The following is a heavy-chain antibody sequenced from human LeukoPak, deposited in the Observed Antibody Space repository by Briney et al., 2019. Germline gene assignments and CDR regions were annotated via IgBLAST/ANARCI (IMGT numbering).Heavy chain of an antibody. V-gene: IGHV1-18*01. D-gene: IGHD6-13*01. CDR1: GYTFTSYV. Sequence: GSVKVSCKASGYTFTSYVINWVRQAPGQGLEWMGWISPYNGNTNYAQKLQGTVTMTTDTSTSTAYMELRSLRSDDTAVYYCARDRASGIVDYWGQGTLVTVSS. J-gene: IGHJ4*02. CDR2: ISPYNGNT. CDR3: ARDRASGIVDY.